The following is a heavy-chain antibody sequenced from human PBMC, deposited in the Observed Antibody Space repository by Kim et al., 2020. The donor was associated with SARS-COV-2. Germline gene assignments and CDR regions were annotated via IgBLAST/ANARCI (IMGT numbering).Heavy chain of an antibody. J-gene: IGHJ6*02. CDR3: ARVGGHEYFDWLTMLGGDYYYGMDV. CDR2: INSDGSST. V-gene: IGHV3-74*01. Sequence: GGSLRLSCAASGFTFSSYWMHWVRQAPGKGLVWVSRINSDGSSTSYADSVKGRFTISRDNAKNTLYLQMNSLRAEDTAVYYCARVGGHEYFDWLTMLGGDYYYGMDVWGQGTTVTVSS. CDR1: GFTFSSYW. D-gene: IGHD3-9*01.